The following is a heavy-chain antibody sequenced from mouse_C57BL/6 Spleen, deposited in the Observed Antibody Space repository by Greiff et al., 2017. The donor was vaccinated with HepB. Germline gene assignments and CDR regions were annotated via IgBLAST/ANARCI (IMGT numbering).Heavy chain of an antibody. V-gene: IGHV1-64*01. CDR1: GYTFTSYW. D-gene: IGHD1-1*01. CDR3: AREALYYGSRDFDY. CDR2: IHPNSGST. J-gene: IGHJ2*01. Sequence: QVQLQQPGAELVKPGASVKLSCKASGYTFTSYWMHWVKQRPGQGLEWIGMIHPNSGSTNYNEKFKSKATLTVDKSSSTAYMQLSSLTSEDSAVYYCAREALYYGSRDFDYWGQGTTLTVSS.